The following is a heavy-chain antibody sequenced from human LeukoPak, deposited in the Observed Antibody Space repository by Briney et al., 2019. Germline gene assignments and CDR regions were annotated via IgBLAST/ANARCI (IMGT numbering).Heavy chain of an antibody. CDR3: ATHLNDVDRSLDY. V-gene: IGHV3-23*01. CDR1: GFTFSSYA. D-gene: IGHD1-1*01. CDR2: ISGSGGST. Sequence: GGSLRLSCAASGFTFSSYAMSWVRQAPGKGLEWVSSISGSGGSTYYADSVKGRITISRDNSKSTLYLQMNSLRAEDTAVYYCATHLNDVDRSLDYWGQGTLVTVSS. J-gene: IGHJ4*02.